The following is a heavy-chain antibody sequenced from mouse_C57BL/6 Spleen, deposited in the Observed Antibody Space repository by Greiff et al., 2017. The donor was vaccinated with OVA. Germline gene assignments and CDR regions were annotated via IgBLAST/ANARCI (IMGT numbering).Heavy chain of an antibody. J-gene: IGHJ4*01. D-gene: IGHD2-1*01. CDR3: ARVYYGNFYAMDY. CDR1: GYTFTSYT. V-gene: IGHV1-4*01. CDR2: INPSSGYT. Sequence: VMLQQSGAELARPGASVKMSCKASGYTFTSYTMHWVKQRPGQGLEWIGYINPSSGYTKYNQKFKDKATLTADKSSSTAYMQLSSLTSEDSAVYYCARVYYGNFYAMDYWGQGTSVTVSS.